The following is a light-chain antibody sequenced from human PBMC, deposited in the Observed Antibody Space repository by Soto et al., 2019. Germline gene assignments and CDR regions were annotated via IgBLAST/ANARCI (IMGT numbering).Light chain of an antibody. CDR2: AAS. CDR3: VQYNIYPWT. J-gene: IGKJ1*01. V-gene: IGKV1-17*02. CDR1: QGIRND. Sequence: DIQMTQSPPSLSASVGDRVTITCRASQGIRNDLGWFQVKPGKAPKSLIYAASRLQSGVPSRFSGSGSETEFSLTIINLQPEDFATYFCVQYNIYPWTFGQGTKVDIK.